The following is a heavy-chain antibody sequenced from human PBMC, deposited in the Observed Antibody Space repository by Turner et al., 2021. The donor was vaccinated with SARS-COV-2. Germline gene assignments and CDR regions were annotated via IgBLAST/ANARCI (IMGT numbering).Heavy chain of an antibody. J-gene: IGHJ5*02. V-gene: IGHV1-69*01. Sequence: QVQLVQSGAEVKKPGSSVKVSCKASGGTFSSYAISWVRQAPGQGLEWMGGIIPIFGTANYAQKFQGRVTITADESTSTAYMELSSLRSEDTAVYYCARARGVDYYDSSGQRFDPWGQGTLVTASS. D-gene: IGHD3-22*01. CDR1: GGTFSSYA. CDR3: ARARGVDYYDSSGQRFDP. CDR2: IIPIFGTA.